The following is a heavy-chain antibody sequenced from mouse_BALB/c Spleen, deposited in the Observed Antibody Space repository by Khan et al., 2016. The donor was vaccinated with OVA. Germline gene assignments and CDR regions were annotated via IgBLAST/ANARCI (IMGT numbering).Heavy chain of an antibody. J-gene: IGHJ3*01. D-gene: IGHD4-1*01. CDR3: ASHLTGSFAY. CDR2: ISSGGDYT. CDR1: GFTFSSYS. Sequence: EVELVESGGDLVKPGGSLKLSCAASGFTFSSYSMSWVRQTPDKRLEWVASISSGGDYTYYPDIVKGRFTISRDNAKNTLYLHMSSLKSEDTAMYYCASHLTGSFAYWDQGTLVTVSA. V-gene: IGHV5-6*01.